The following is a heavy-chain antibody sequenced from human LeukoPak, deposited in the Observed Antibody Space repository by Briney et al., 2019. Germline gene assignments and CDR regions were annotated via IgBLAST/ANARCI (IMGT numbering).Heavy chain of an antibody. Sequence: SETLSLTCTVCGGSISSDNFYWSWIRQPPGKGLEWIGYICYSGSSYYNPSLKSRVTVSMDTSKNQFSMNLNSVTAADTAVYYCARIPAPAGYCGGDCHRGAFDIWGQGTMVTVSS. J-gene: IGHJ3*02. CDR1: GGSISSDNFY. D-gene: IGHD2-21*02. CDR2: ICYSGSS. CDR3: ARIPAPAGYCGGDCHRGAFDI. V-gene: IGHV4-30-4*01.